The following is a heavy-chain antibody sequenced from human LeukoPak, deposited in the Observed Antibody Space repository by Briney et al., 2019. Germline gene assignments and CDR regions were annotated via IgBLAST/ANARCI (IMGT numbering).Heavy chain of an antibody. Sequence: GGSLRLSCAASGFTFSSYAMSWVRQAPGKGMEWVSALSGSGGSTYYADSVKGRFTISRDNSKNTLYLQMNSLRVEDTAVYYCAKGDRGSYGLFDYWGQGTLVTASS. CDR1: GFTFSSYA. CDR3: AKGDRGSYGLFDY. D-gene: IGHD3-10*01. J-gene: IGHJ4*02. V-gene: IGHV3-23*01. CDR2: LSGSGGST.